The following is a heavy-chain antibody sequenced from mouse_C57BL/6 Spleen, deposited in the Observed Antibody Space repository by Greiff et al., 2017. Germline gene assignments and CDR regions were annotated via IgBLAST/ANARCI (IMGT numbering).Heavy chain of an antibody. CDR2: INPSSGYT. CDR3: AKGPLDAMDY. J-gene: IGHJ4*01. D-gene: IGHD3-3*01. CDR1: GYTFTSYT. Sequence: VQLQQSGAELARPGASVKMSCKASGYTFTSYTMHWVKQRPGQGLEWIGYINPSSGYTKYNQKFKDKATLTADKSSSTAYMQLSSLTSEDSAVYYCAKGPLDAMDYWGQGTSVTVSS. V-gene: IGHV1-4*01.